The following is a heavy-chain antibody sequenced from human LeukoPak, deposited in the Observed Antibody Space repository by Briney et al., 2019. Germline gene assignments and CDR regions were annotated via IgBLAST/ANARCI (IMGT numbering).Heavy chain of an antibody. Sequence: GASVKVSCKASGYTFTGYYMHWVRQAPGQGLEWMGWINPNSGGTNYAQKFQGWVTMTRDTSISTAYMELSRLRSDDTAVYYCARENGRDGYTNVDYWGQGTLVTVSS. V-gene: IGHV1-2*04. J-gene: IGHJ4*02. CDR3: ARENGRDGYTNVDY. CDR2: INPNSGGT. CDR1: GYTFTGYY. D-gene: IGHD5-24*01.